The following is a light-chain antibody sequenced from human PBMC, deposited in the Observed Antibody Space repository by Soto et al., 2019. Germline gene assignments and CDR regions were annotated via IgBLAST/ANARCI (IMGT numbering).Light chain of an antibody. J-gene: IGLJ1*01. Sequence: QSALTQPASVSGSPGQSIAISCTGTRSDVGAYNYVSWYQQHPGKAPKLMISEVTNRASGVSDRFSGSKSGNTASLTISRLQAEDEDDYYCSSFTSRFTFVFGTGTKVTVL. V-gene: IGLV2-14*01. CDR2: EVT. CDR1: RSDVGAYNY. CDR3: SSFTSRFTFV.